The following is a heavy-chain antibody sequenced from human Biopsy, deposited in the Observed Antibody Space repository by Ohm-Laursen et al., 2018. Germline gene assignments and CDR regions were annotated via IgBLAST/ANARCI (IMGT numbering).Heavy chain of an antibody. CDR3: ATPFQYYDSWGGYPPFDH. V-gene: IGHV1-8*01. D-gene: IGHD3-3*01. CDR2: MNPNSGNI. CDR1: GYTFTSYD. J-gene: IGHJ4*02. Sequence: GASVKVSCKASGYTFTSYDINWVRQATGQGLEWMGWMNPNSGNIGYAQKFQGRVSITADKSTTTAYMELSNLKSEDTAVYYCATPFQYYDSWGGYPPFDHWGQGTLVTVSP.